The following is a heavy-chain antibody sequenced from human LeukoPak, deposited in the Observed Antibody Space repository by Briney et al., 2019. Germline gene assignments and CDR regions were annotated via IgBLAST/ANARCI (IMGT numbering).Heavy chain of an antibody. Sequence: GESLKISCKGSGYSFTSYWIGWVRQMPGKGLEWMGIIYPGDSDTRYSPSFQGQVTISADKSISTAYLQWSSLKASDTAMYYWARLGSYYYYYMDVWGKGTTVTVSS. V-gene: IGHV5-51*01. D-gene: IGHD3-10*01. CDR1: GYSFTSYW. CDR2: IYPGDSDT. CDR3: ARLGSYYYYYMDV. J-gene: IGHJ6*03.